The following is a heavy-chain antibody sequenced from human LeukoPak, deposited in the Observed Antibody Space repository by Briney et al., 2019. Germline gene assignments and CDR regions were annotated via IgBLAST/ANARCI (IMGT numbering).Heavy chain of an antibody. Sequence: SETLSLTCTVSGGSISSYYWSWIRQPPGKGLEWIGYIYYSGSTNYNPSLKSRVTISVDTSKNQFSLKLSSVTAADTAVYYCASYDSSGYYFDYWGQGTLVTVSP. CDR3: ASYDSSGYYFDY. CDR2: IYYSGST. J-gene: IGHJ4*02. D-gene: IGHD3-22*01. CDR1: GGSISSYY. V-gene: IGHV4-59*01.